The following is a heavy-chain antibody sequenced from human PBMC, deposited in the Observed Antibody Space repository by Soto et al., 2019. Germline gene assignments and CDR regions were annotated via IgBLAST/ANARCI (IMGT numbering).Heavy chain of an antibody. CDR1: GVSFNSYD. V-gene: IGHV3-30*03. J-gene: IGHJ5*02. Sequence: QAHLVESGGGVVQPGTSLRLSCAASGVSFNSYDMHWVRQAPGKGPEWVAIISYDGSNTYYSDSVRGRFTISRDNSKDTLYLQMHSLRSEDTAIYYCAGISRYCSGGDCHAWGQGTQVTVSS. CDR3: AGISRYCSGGDCHA. D-gene: IGHD2-15*01. CDR2: ISYDGSNT.